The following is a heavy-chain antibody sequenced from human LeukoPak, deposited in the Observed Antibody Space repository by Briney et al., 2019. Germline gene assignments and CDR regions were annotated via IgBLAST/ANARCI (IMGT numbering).Heavy chain of an antibody. CDR3: ARESIAVAGAPFDY. CDR1: GFTFSSYE. Sequence: GGSLRLSGAASGFTFSSYEMNWVRQAPGKGLEGVSYISSGSTIYDADSVKGRFTISRDNAKNSLYLQMNSLRAEDTAVYYCARESIAVAGAPFDYWGQGTLVTVSS. CDR2: ISSGSTI. J-gene: IGHJ4*02. D-gene: IGHD6-19*01. V-gene: IGHV3-48*03.